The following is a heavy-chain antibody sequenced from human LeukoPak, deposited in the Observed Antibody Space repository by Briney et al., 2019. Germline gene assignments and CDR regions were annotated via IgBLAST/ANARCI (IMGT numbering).Heavy chain of an antibody. CDR1: GFEFSIHD. CDR2: ISGRGTDT. Sequence: GGSLRLSCVVSGFEFSIHDMSWGRQAPGKGPEWVSSISGRGTDTYYRDSVKGRFTISRDTSKNTLYMQTNNLRVEDTALYYCVKGFHFDWWGQGTLVTVSS. V-gene: IGHV3-23*01. J-gene: IGHJ4*02. CDR3: VKGFHFDW.